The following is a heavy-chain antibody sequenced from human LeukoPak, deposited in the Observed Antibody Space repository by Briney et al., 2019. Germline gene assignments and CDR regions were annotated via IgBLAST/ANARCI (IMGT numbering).Heavy chain of an antibody. CDR2: ISSSGSTI. CDR3: ARGNGLRYFDWLLPGFDY. V-gene: IGHV3-11*04. CDR1: GFTFSDYY. Sequence: GGSLRLSCAASGFTFSDYYMSWIRQAPGKGLEWVSYISSSGSTIYYADSVKGRFTISRDNAKNSLYLQMNSLRAEDTAVYYCARGNGLRYFDWLLPGFDYWGQGTLVTVSS. J-gene: IGHJ4*02. D-gene: IGHD3-9*01.